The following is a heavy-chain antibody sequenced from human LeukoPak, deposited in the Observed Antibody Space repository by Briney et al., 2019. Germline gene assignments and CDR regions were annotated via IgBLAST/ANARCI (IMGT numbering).Heavy chain of an antibody. D-gene: IGHD6-13*01. CDR1: GFTVSSNY. Sequence: GGSLRLSCAASGFTVSSNYMSWVRQAPGKGLEWVSVIYSGGSTYYADSVKGRFTISRDNSKNTLYLQMNSLRAEDTAVYYCARRPAAVNYYYGMDVWGQGTTVTVSS. J-gene: IGHJ6*02. CDR2: IYSGGST. CDR3: ARRPAAVNYYYGMDV. V-gene: IGHV3-66*01.